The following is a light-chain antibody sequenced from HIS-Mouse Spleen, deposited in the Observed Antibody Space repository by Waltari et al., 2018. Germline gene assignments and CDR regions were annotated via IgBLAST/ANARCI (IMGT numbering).Light chain of an antibody. J-gene: IGLJ3*02. CDR3: SSYTSSSTLV. CDR2: EVS. CDR1: GSDVGGYNY. Sequence: QSALTQPASVSGSPGQSITISCTGTGSDVGGYNYVPWYQQHPGKAPKLMIYEVSNRPSGVSNRFSGSKSGNTASLTISGLQAEDEADYYCSSYTSSSTLVFGGGTKLTVL. V-gene: IGLV2-14*01.